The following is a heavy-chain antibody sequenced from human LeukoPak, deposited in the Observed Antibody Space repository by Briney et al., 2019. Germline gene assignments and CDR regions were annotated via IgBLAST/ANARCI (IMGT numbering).Heavy chain of an antibody. D-gene: IGHD2-21*02. CDR3: ARGSLGGDCFY. CDR1: GFTFRSYA. J-gene: IGHJ4*02. Sequence: GGSLRLSCAASGFTFRSYAMSWVRQAPGKGLEWVSGVSNSGGSTYYADSVKGRFTISRDNAKNSLYLQMNSLRAEDTAVYYCARGSLGGDCFYWGQGTLVTVSS. CDR2: VSNSGGST. V-gene: IGHV3-23*01.